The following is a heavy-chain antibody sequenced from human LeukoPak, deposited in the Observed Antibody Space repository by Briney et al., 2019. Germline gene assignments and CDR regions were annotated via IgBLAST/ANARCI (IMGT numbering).Heavy chain of an antibody. Sequence: ASVKVSCKASGGTFSSYAISWVRQAPGQGLEWMGGIIPIFGTANYAQKFQGRVTITADESTSTAYMELSSLRSKDTAVYYCARGAGITIFWSALFVDYFDYWGQGTLVTVSS. J-gene: IGHJ4*02. CDR2: IIPIFGTA. V-gene: IGHV1-69*13. CDR3: ARGAGITIFWSALFVDYFDY. D-gene: IGHD3-9*01. CDR1: GGTFSSYA.